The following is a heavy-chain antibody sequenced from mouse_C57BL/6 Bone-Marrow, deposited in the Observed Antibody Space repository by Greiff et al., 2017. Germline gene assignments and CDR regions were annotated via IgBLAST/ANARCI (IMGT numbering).Heavy chain of an antibody. J-gene: IGHJ3*01. V-gene: IGHV5-6*01. CDR1: GFTFSSYG. CDR3: ARDMGLLRSFAY. CDR2: ISSGGSYT. D-gene: IGHD2-3*01. Sequence: EVHLVESGGDLVKPGGSLKLSCAASGFTFSSYGMSWVRQTPDKRLEWVATISSGGSYTYYPDSVKGRFPISRDNAKKALYLQMSNLKSEDTTMYYCARDMGLLRSFAYWGQGTRVTVSA.